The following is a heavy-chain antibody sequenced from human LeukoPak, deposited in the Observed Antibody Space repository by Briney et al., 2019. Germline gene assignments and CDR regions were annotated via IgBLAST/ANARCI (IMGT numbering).Heavy chain of an antibody. V-gene: IGHV4-38-2*01. CDR3: ARARRIQLWLIATYYFDY. Sequence: PSETLSLTCAVSGYSISSGYYWGWIRQPPGKGLEWIGEINHSGSTNYNPSLKSRVTISVDTSKNQFSLKLSSVTAADTAVYYCARARRIQLWLIATYYFDYWGQGTLITVSS. D-gene: IGHD5-18*01. CDR1: GYSISSGYY. CDR2: INHSGST. J-gene: IGHJ4*02.